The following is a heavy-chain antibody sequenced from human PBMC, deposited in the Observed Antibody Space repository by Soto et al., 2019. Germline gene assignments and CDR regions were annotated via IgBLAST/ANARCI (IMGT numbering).Heavy chain of an antibody. V-gene: IGHV3-30*18. CDR2: ISYDGSNK. CDR3: AKESHSSSWYSDWFDP. D-gene: IGHD6-13*01. Sequence: GGSLRLSCEASRGAFGDYWMHWVRQAPGKGLEWVAVISYDGSNKYYADSVKGRFTISRDNSKNTLYLQMNSLRAEDTAVYYCAKESHSSSWYSDWFDPWGQGTLVTVSS. J-gene: IGHJ5*02. CDR1: RGAFGDYW.